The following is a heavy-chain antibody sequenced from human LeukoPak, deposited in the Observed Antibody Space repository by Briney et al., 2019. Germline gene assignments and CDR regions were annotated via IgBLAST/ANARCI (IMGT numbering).Heavy chain of an antibody. CDR3: ARVADFGVVINWFDP. J-gene: IGHJ5*02. D-gene: IGHD3-3*01. Sequence: ASVKVSCKASGYTFTGYYMHWVRQAPGQGLEWMGWINPNSSGTNYAQKFQGRVTMTRDTSISTAYMELSRLRSDDTAVYYCARVADFGVVINWFDPWGQGTLVTVSS. V-gene: IGHV1-2*02. CDR1: GYTFTGYY. CDR2: INPNSSGT.